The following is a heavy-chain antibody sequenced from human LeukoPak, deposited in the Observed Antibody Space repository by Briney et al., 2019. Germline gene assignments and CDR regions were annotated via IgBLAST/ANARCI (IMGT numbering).Heavy chain of an antibody. CDR3: AKDYYGLGSYYNYYYYYYMDV. CDR2: IRYDGSNK. Sequence: GGSLRLSCAASGFTFSSYSMHWVRQAPGKGLEWVAFIRYDGSNKYYADSVKGRFTISRDNSKNTLYLQMNSLRAEDTAVYYCAKDYYGLGSYYNYYYYYYMDVWGKGTTVTISS. J-gene: IGHJ6*03. D-gene: IGHD3-10*01. V-gene: IGHV3-30*02. CDR1: GFTFSSYS.